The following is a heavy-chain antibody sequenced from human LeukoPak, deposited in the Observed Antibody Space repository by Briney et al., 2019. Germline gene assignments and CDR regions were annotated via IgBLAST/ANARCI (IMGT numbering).Heavy chain of an antibody. CDR2: ISGSGGST. CDR1: GFTFSSYA. D-gene: IGHD5-12*01. CDR3: AKGGGYEAQYYYYYLDV. Sequence: GGSLRLSCAASGFTFSSYAMSWVRQAPGKGLEWVSAISGSGGSTYYADSVKGRFTISRDNSKNTLYLQMKSLRAEDTAVYYCAKGGGYEAQYYYYYLDVWGKGTTVTISS. V-gene: IGHV3-23*01. J-gene: IGHJ6*03.